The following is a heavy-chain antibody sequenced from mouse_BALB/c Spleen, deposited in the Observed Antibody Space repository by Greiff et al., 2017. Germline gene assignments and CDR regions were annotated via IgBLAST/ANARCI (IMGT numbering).Heavy chain of an antibody. CDR3: APSGNYVGSAMAY. Sequence: EVQLQHSGAELVKPGASVKLSCTASGFNINDSYMHWVKQRPEQGLEWIGRIDPANGNTKYDPKFQGKATITADTSSNTAYLQLSSLTSEDTAVYYGAPSGNYVGSAMAYWGKGTSVTVSS. CDR2: IDPANGNT. J-gene: IGHJ4*01. D-gene: IGHD2-1*01. CDR1: GFNINDSY. V-gene: IGHV14-3*02.